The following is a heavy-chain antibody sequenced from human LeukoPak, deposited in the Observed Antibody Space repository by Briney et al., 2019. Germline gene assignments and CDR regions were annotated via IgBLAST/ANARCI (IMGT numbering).Heavy chain of an antibody. CDR3: ARPNYPAAHYYDSSGYP. CDR2: INHSGST. Sequence: SETLSLTCAVYGGSFSGYYWSWIRQPPGKGLEWIGEINHSGSTDYNPSLKSRVTISVDTSKNQFSLKLSSVTAADTAVYYCARPNYPAAHYYDSSGYPWGQGTLVTVSS. CDR1: GGSFSGYY. V-gene: IGHV4-34*01. D-gene: IGHD3-22*01. J-gene: IGHJ5*02.